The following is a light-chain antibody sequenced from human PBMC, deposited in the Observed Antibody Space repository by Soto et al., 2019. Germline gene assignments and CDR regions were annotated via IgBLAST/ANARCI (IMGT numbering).Light chain of an antibody. J-gene: IGLJ1*01. CDR1: SSDVGGYNY. V-gene: IGLV2-8*01. Sequence: QSVLTQPPSASGSPGQSVTISCTGTSSDVGGYNYVSWYQQHPGKAPKLMIYEVSKRPSGVPDRFSGSKSGNTASLTVSGLQAEDEADYCCSSYAGSNNLGVFGTGTKLTVL. CDR3: SSYAGSNNLGV. CDR2: EVS.